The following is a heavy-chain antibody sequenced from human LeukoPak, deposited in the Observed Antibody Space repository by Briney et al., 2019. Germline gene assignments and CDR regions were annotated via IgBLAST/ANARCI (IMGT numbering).Heavy chain of an antibody. CDR2: ISSGSSYI. V-gene: IGHV3-21*01. CDR1: GFTFSSYS. D-gene: IGHD3-22*01. J-gene: IGHJ4*02. Sequence: GGPLRLSCAASGFTFSSYSMNWVRQAPGKGLEWVSSISSGSSYIDYADSLKGRFTISRDNAKSSLYLQMNSLRAEDTAVYYCARSYYYDSTGYYSSFDYWGQGTLVTVSS. CDR3: ARSYYYDSTGYYSSFDY.